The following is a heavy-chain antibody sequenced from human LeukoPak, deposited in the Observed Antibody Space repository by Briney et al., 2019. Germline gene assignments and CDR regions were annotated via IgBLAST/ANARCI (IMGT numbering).Heavy chain of an antibody. CDR1: GGSFSGYY. V-gene: IGHV4-34*01. CDR2: INHSGST. CDR3: ARVWDEERSFFDY. Sequence: SETLSLTCAVYGGSFSGYYWSWIRQPPGKGLEWIGEINHSGSTNYNPSLKSRVTISVDTSKNQFSLKLSSVTAADTAVYYCARVWDEERSFFDYWGQGTLVTVSS. D-gene: IGHD1-26*01. J-gene: IGHJ4*02.